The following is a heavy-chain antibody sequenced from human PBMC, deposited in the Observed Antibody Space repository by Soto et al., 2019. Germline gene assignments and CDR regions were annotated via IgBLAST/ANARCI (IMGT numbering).Heavy chain of an antibody. CDR1: GFTFSKYA. Sequence: EVQLLESGGGLVQPGGSLRLSCAASGFTFSKYAMNWVRQAPGKGLEWVSTVSVSGGSTSYADSVKGRFTISRDNSENTLYLQMNSLRAEDTAVYYCAKLTYGDPVDYWGQGTLVTVSS. CDR3: AKLTYGDPVDY. V-gene: IGHV3-23*01. J-gene: IGHJ4*02. CDR2: VSVSGGST. D-gene: IGHD4-17*01.